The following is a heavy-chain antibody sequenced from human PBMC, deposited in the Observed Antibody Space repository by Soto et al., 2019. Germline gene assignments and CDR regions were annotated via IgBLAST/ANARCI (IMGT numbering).Heavy chain of an antibody. CDR1: GYTFTSYY. J-gene: IGHJ4*02. Sequence: ASVKVSCKASGYTFTSYYMHWVRQAPGQGLEWMGIINPSGGSTSYAQKFQGRVTMTRDTSTSTVYMELSSLRSEDTAVYYCARAPPGEWFGELLGGYFDYWGQGTLVTVSS. D-gene: IGHD3-10*01. V-gene: IGHV1-46*01. CDR3: ARAPPGEWFGELLGGYFDY. CDR2: INPSGGST.